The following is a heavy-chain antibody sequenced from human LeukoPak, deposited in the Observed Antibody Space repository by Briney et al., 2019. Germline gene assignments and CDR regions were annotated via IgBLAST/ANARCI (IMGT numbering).Heavy chain of an antibody. CDR1: GFTFDDYT. CDR3: AKDTAVAGTFYFDY. V-gene: IGHV3-43*01. CDR2: ISWDGGST. J-gene: IGHJ4*02. Sequence: GGSLRLSCAASGFTFDDYTMHWVRQPPGKGLEWVSLISWDGGSTYYADSVKGRFTISRDNSKNTLYLQMNSLRAEDTAVYYCAKDTAVAGTFYFDYWGQGTLVTVSS. D-gene: IGHD6-19*01.